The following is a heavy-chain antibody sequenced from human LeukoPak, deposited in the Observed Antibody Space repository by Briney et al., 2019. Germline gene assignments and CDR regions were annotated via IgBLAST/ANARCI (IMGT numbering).Heavy chain of an antibody. J-gene: IGHJ4*02. CDR2: ISYDGSNK. Sequence: PGGSLRLSCAASGFTFSSYAMHWVRQAPGKGLEWVAVISYDGSNKYYADSVKGRFTISRDNSKNTLYLQMNSLRAEDTAVYYCARDARYSSGSLDYWGQGTLVTVSS. CDR1: GFTFSSYA. V-gene: IGHV3-30*04. CDR3: ARDARYSSGSLDY. D-gene: IGHD6-19*01.